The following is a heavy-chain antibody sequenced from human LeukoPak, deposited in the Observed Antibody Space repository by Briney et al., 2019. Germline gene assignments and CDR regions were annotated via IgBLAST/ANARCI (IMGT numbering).Heavy chain of an antibody. Sequence: ASVKVSCKSSGYTFTSYYMHWVRQAPGQGLEWMGIINPSGGSTSYAQKFQGRVTMTRDTSTSTVYMELSSLRSEDTAVYYCAREGGTYYGDYVACWVCWGQGTLVTVSS. J-gene: IGHJ4*02. CDR3: AREGGTYYGDYVACWVC. CDR2: INPSGGST. CDR1: GYTFTSYY. D-gene: IGHD4-17*01. V-gene: IGHV1-46*01.